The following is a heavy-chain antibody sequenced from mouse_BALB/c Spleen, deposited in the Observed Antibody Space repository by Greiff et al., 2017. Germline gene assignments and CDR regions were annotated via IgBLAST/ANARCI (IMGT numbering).Heavy chain of an antibody. J-gene: IGHJ3*01. CDR2: INPGSGGT. V-gene: IGHV1-54*03. D-gene: IGHD2-1*01. CDR3: ARAGNYVPFAY. CDR1: GYAFTNYL. Sequence: QVQLQQSGAELVRPGTSVKVSCKASGYAFTNYLIEWVKQRPGQGLEWIGVINPGSGGTNYNEKFKGKATLTADKSSSTAYMQLSSLTSDDSAVYFCARAGNYVPFAYWGQGTLVTVS.